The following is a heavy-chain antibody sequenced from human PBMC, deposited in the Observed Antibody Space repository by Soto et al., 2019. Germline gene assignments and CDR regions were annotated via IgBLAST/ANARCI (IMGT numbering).Heavy chain of an antibody. CDR3: ARHPDLYGSGTFDAFDI. D-gene: IGHD3-10*01. CDR1: GYSFTSYW. Sequence: GESLKISCKGSGYSFTSYWIGWVRQMPGKGLEWMGIIYPGDSDTRYSPSFQGQVTISADKSISTAYLQWSSLKASDTAMYYCARHPDLYGSGTFDAFDIWGQGTMVTGSS. CDR2: IYPGDSDT. J-gene: IGHJ3*02. V-gene: IGHV5-51*01.